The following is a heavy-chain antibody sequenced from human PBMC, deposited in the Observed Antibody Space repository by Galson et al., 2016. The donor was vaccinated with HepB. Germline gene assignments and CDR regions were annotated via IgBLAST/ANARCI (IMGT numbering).Heavy chain of an antibody. V-gene: IGHV4-39*07. CDR2: IYHSGST. Sequence: SETLSLTCTVSGGSVSSSSYHWSWIRQPPGKGLEWIGSIYHSGSTYYNPSLKSRVTISVDTSKNQFSLKLSSVTAADTAVYYCARGSLWYDYWGQGTLVTVSS. J-gene: IGHJ4*02. CDR1: GGSVSSSSYH. D-gene: IGHD6-13*01. CDR3: ARGSLWYDY.